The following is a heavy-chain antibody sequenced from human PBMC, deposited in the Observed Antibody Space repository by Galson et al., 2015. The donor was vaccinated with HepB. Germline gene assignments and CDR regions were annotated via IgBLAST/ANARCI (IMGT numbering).Heavy chain of an antibody. V-gene: IGHV1-58*02. CDR3: AAEESKYYDFWSGYYSYGMDV. Sequence: SVKVSCKASGFTFTSSAMQWVRQARGQRLEWIGWIVVGSGNTNYAQKFQERVTITRDMSTSTAYMELSSLRSEDTAVYYCAAEESKYYDFWSGYYSYGMDVWGQGTTVTVSS. CDR1: GFTFTSSA. CDR2: IVVGSGNT. J-gene: IGHJ6*02. D-gene: IGHD3-3*01.